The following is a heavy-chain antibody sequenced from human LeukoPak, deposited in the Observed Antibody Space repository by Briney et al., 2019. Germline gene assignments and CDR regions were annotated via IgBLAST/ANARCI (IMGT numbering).Heavy chain of an antibody. J-gene: IGHJ4*02. CDR2: INHSGST. CDR1: GGSFSAYY. CDR3: ARRPGYSSGWYGY. V-gene: IGHV4-34*01. D-gene: IGHD6-19*01. Sequence: SETLSLTCAVFGGSFSAYYWSWIRQPPGKGLEWIGEINHSGSTNYNPSLKSRVTISVDTSKNQSSLKLSSVTAADTAVYYCARRPGYSSGWYGYWGQGTLVTVSS.